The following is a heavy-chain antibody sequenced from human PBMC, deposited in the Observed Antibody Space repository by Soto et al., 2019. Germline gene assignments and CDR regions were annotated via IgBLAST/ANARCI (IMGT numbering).Heavy chain of an antibody. CDR2: FYYSGST. D-gene: IGHD6-13*01. CDR1: GASMNTRSYY. CDR3: ARQYSSAWSRLEASFDP. V-gene: IGHV4-39*01. J-gene: IGHJ5*02. Sequence: SETLSLTCTVTGASMNTRSYYWGWIRQPPGKGLEWIGSFYYSGSTYYNVSLKSRVTIFGDTSKNQFSLRLTSVTAADTALYYCARQYSSAWSRLEASFDPWGQGTQVTVSS.